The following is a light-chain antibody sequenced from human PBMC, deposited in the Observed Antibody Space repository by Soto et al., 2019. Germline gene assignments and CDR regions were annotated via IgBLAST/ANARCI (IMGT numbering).Light chain of an antibody. J-gene: IGKJ2*01. CDR3: QQSHSAPYT. V-gene: IGKV1-39*01. CDR2: AAS. Sequence: IQMTQSPSSLSASEGDRVTITCRASQSVDAYLHWFQQKPGKPPKLLIYAASTLQSGVPSRFSGSGSDTDFTLTISSLQPEDFATYYCQQSHSAPYTFGQGTKVEIK. CDR1: QSVDAY.